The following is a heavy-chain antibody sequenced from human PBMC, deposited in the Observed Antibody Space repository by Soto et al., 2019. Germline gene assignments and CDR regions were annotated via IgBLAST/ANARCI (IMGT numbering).Heavy chain of an antibody. CDR3: ARERSAAGTGWFDP. CDR1: GYNFTSYD. D-gene: IGHD6-13*01. J-gene: IGHJ5*02. Sequence: GASVKVSCKASGYNFTSYDINWVRQATGQGLEWKGWMDPNSGNTGYAQKYQSRVTMTSNTSISTAYMKMISLRSEDTAVYYCARERSAAGTGWFDPWGKGTLVTVAS. CDR2: MDPNSGNT. V-gene: IGHV1-8*01.